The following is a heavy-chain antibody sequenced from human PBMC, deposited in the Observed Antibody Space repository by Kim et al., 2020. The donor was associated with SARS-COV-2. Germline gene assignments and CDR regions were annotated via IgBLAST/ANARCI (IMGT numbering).Heavy chain of an antibody. CDR2: TNPNGGDT. V-gene: IGHV1-2*06. CDR1: GYRFIAYW. CDR3: ARDRSGDYFHFAF. J-gene: IGHJ4*02. D-gene: IGHD1-26*01. Sequence: ASVKVSCKASGYRFIAYWMNWLRQAPGQGLQWMGRTNPNGGDTNSAQEFQGRVTMTTDTSMNTAYMELSGLTSDDTAVYFCARDRSGDYFHFAFWGQGTLVTVSS.